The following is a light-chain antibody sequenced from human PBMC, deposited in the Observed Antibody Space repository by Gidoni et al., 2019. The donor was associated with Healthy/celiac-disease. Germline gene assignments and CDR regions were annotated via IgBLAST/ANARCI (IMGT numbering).Light chain of an antibody. CDR3: SAYTSSSTKV. CDR1: SSDVGGYNY. CDR2: EVS. J-gene: IGLJ1*01. V-gene: IGLV2-14*01. Sequence: QSAPTQPASVSGSPGHSITISCTGTSSDVGGYNYVSWYQQHPGKAPKLMIYEVSNRPSGVSNRFSGSKSGNTASLTISGLQAEDEADYYCSAYTSSSTKVFGTGTKVTVL.